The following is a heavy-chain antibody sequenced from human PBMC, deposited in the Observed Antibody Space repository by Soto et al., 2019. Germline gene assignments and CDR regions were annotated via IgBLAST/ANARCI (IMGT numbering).Heavy chain of an antibody. CDR2: IWYYGSNK. CDR1: GFTFSSYG. CDR3: ARHGEISAGSPDY. Sequence: GSLLLSCAASGFTFSSYGMHWVRQAPGKGLEWVAVIWYYGSNKYYADSVKGRFTISRDNSKNTLYLQMNSLRAEDTAVYYCARHGEISAGSPDYWGQGTLVTVYS. J-gene: IGHJ4*02. V-gene: IGHV3-33*01.